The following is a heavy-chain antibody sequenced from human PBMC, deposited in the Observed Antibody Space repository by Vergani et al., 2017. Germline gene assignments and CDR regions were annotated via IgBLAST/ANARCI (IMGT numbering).Heavy chain of an antibody. D-gene: IGHD3-22*01. J-gene: IGHJ4*02. CDR2: IIPIFGTA. Sequence: VQLVQSGAEVKKPGSSVKVSCKASGGTFSSYAISWVRQAPGQGLEWMGGIIPIFGTANYAQKFQGRVTITADESTSTAYMELSSLRSEDTAVYYCARDRGYYDSSGYYYLDYWGQGTLVTVSS. V-gene: IGHV1-69*01. CDR1: GGTFSSYA. CDR3: ARDRGYYDSSGYYYLDY.